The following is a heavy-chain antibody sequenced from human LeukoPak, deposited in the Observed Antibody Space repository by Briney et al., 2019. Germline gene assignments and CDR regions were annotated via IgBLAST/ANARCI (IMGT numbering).Heavy chain of an antibody. CDR1: GFTFSRYS. Sequence: GGSLRLSCAASGFTFSRYSMNWVRQAPGKGLEWVSSITSSSTYIYYADSLKGRFTISRDNAKNSLYLQMNSLRAKDTAVYYCARDGVITDYYHYYMDVWGKGTTVTVSS. CDR3: ARDGVITDYYHYYMDV. D-gene: IGHD3-22*01. V-gene: IGHV3-21*01. J-gene: IGHJ6*03. CDR2: ITSSSTYI.